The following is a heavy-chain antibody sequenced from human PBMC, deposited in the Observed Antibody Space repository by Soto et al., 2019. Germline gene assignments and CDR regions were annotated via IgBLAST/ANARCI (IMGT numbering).Heavy chain of an antibody. J-gene: IGHJ3*01. CDR3: TNPRERYQLLFGPAGV. D-gene: IGHD2-2*01. CDR2: IRSKAYGGTT. V-gene: IGHV3-49*03. Sequence: GGSLRLSCTASGFTFGDYAMSWFRQAPGKGLEWVGFIRSKAYGGTTEYAASVKGRFTISRDDSKSIAYLKMNSLKTEDKAVYYCTNPRERYQLLFGPAGVWGQGTMVTVSS. CDR1: GFTFGDYA.